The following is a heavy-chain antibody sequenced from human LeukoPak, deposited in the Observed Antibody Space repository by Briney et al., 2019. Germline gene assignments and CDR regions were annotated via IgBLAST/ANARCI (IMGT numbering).Heavy chain of an antibody. V-gene: IGHV1-2*02. CDR1: GYSFTGHY. J-gene: IGHJ6*03. CDR2: INPKSGGT. D-gene: IGHD1-26*01. Sequence: ASVKVSCKASGYSFTGHYMHWVRQAPGQGLEWMGWINPKSGGTNYAQKFQGRVTVTRDTAISTAYMALSRLRSDDTAVYYCARGGTVGPITYHYYYYYMDVWGKGTTVTVSS. CDR3: ARGGTVGPITYHYYYYYMDV.